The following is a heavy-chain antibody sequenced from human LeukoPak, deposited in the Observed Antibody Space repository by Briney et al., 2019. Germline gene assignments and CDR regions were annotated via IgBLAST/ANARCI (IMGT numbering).Heavy chain of an antibody. D-gene: IGHD6-13*01. CDR2: INHSGST. J-gene: IGHJ4*02. CDR3: ARGYSSSWYVDY. V-gene: IGHV4-34*01. Sequence: SETLSFTCAVYGGSFSGYYWSWIRQPPGKGLEWIGEINHSGSTNYNPSLKSRVTISVDTSKNQFSLKLSSVTAADTAVYYCARGYSSSWYVDYWGQGTLVTVSS. CDR1: GGSFSGYY.